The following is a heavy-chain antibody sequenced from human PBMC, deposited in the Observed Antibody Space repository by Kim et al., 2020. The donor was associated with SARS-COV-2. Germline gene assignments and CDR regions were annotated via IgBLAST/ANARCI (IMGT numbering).Heavy chain of an antibody. Sequence: SETLSLTCSVSGYSITNGYFWGWVRQPPGKGLEWIGVIQSGTTYYNPSLKSRVTMSVKTSKNQFSLKLTSVTAVDTAKYYCVKGGPGRWLLLGYFVESWGQGTVVTVSS. CDR2: IQSGTT. D-gene: IGHD6-25*01. CDR1: GYSITNGYF. V-gene: IGHV4-38-2*01. CDR3: VKGGPGRWLLLGYFVES. J-gene: IGHJ4*02.